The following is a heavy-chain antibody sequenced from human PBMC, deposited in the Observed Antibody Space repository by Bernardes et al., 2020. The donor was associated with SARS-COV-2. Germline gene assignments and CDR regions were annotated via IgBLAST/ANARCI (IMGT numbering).Heavy chain of an antibody. CDR3: ARGYGHSQTYYDILTGNYKGHTCDC. D-gene: IGHD3-9*01. V-gene: IGHV4-59*13. Sequence: SETLSLTCAVSGGSMSSYYWSWIRQPPGKGLEWIGYMYYSGNTNYNPSLKSRVTISIEMSKKQFSLRLSSVTAADTAVYYCARGYGHSQTYYDILTGNYKGHTCDCCSQGILVGVSS. CDR2: MYYSGNT. CDR1: GGSMSSYY. J-gene: IGHJ4*02.